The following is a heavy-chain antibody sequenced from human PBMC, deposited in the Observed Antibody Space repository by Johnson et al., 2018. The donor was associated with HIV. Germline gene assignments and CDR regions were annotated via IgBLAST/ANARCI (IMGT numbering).Heavy chain of an antibody. Sequence: QVQLVESGGGVVQPGRSLRLSCAASGFAFSSYGMPWVRQAPGKGLEWVAIISYDGSNKSYADSVKGRFTISRDNSKNTLYLQMNSLRAEDTAVYYCAREVDYAVNTQHLDAFDIWGQGTMVTVSS. CDR3: AREVDYAVNTQHLDAFDI. D-gene: IGHD4-17*01. CDR2: ISYDGSNK. CDR1: GFAFSSYG. J-gene: IGHJ3*02. V-gene: IGHV3-30*03.